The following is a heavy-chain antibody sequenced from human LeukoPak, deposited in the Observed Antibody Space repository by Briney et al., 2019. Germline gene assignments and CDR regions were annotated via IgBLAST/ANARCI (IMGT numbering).Heavy chain of an antibody. CDR1: GFTFSSYA. CDR3: AKNLYCGGGSCYPSALGMDV. D-gene: IGHD2-15*01. Sequence: GGSLRLPCAASGFTFSSYAMSWVRQAPGKGLEWVSSISGSGNRTYYADSVKGRFTISRDNSKNTLFLQMNSLRAEDTAVYYCAKNLYCGGGSCYPSALGMDVWGQGTTVTVSS. CDR2: ISGSGNRT. V-gene: IGHV3-23*01. J-gene: IGHJ6*02.